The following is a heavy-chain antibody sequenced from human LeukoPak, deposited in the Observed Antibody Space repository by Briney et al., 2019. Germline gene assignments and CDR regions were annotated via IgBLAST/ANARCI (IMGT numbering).Heavy chain of an antibody. CDR2: IYGGGST. Sequence: GGSLRLSCAASGFTVSSNYMSWVRQAPGKGLEWVSVIYGGGSTYYADSVKGRFTISRDNSKNTLYLQMNSLRAEDTAVYYCARDLGSGWAYDAFDIWGQGTMVTVSS. D-gene: IGHD6-19*01. J-gene: IGHJ3*02. CDR1: GFTVSSNY. CDR3: ARDLGSGWAYDAFDI. V-gene: IGHV3-66*01.